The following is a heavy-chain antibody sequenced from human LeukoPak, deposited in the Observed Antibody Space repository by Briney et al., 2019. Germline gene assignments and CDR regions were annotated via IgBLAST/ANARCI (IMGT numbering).Heavy chain of an antibody. Sequence: PSETLSLTCTVSGGSISSYYWSWLRQPPGKGLEWIGYIYYSGSTNYNPSLKSRVTISVDTSKNQFSLKLSSVPAADTAVYYCARTLEGFDPWGQGTLVTVSS. CDR2: IYYSGST. J-gene: IGHJ5*02. V-gene: IGHV4-59*01. CDR1: GGSISSYY. CDR3: ARTLEGFDP.